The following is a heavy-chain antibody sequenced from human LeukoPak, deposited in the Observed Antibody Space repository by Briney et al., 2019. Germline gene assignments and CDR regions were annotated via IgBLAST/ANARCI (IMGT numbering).Heavy chain of an antibody. CDR2: INPNSGGT. CDR1: GYTFTGYY. V-gene: IGHV1-2*02. CDR3: ASTSGWYFSDAAFDI. D-gene: IGHD6-19*01. J-gene: IGHJ3*02. Sequence: GASVKVSCKASGYTFTGYYMHWVRQAPGQGLEWMGWINPNSGGTNYAQKFQGRVTMTRDTSISTAYMELSRLRSDDTAVYYCASTSGWYFSDAAFDIWGQGTMVTVSS.